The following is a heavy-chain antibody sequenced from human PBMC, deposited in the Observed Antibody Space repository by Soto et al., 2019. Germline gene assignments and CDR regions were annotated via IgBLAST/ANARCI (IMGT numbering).Heavy chain of an antibody. D-gene: IGHD3-10*01. Sequence: SSETLSLTCTVSGGSISSGGYYWSWIRQHPGKGLEWIGYIYYSGSTYYNPSLKSRVTISVDTSKNQFSLKLSSVTAADTAVYYCARGRRYYYGSGSLSWFDPWGQGTLVTVSS. J-gene: IGHJ5*02. CDR1: GGSISSGGYY. CDR3: ARGRRYYYGSGSLSWFDP. CDR2: IYYSGST. V-gene: IGHV4-31*03.